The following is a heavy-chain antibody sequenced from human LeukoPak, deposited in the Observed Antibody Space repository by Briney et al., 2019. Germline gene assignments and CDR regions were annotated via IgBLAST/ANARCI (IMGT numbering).Heavy chain of an antibody. J-gene: IGHJ4*02. CDR3: VSFYETY. CDR2: INSVGSWT. V-gene: IGHV3-74*01. Sequence: GGSLRLSCAASGNYWMHWVRQAPGKGLVWVSHINSVGSWTSYADSVKGRFTISRDNAKNTVYLQMNNLRAEDTAVYYCVSFYETYWGRGTLVTVSS. D-gene: IGHD2-2*01. CDR1: GNYW.